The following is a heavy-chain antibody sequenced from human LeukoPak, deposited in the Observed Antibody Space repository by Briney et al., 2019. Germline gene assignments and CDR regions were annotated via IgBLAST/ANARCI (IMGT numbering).Heavy chain of an antibody. CDR3: ARDSGRREDY. CDR1: GFTLSSYW. D-gene: IGHD1-1*01. V-gene: IGHV3-7*01. CDR2: INQDESDK. J-gene: IGHJ4*02. Sequence: GGSLRLSCAASGFTLSSYWMTWVRQAPGKGLEWVANINQDESDKYHVDSVKGRFTISRDNAKNSLYLQMNSLRAEDTAVYYCARDSGRREDYWGQGTLVTVSS.